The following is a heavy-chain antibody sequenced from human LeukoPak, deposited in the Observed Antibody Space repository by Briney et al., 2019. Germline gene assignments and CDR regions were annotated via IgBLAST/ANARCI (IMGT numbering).Heavy chain of an antibody. CDR1: GFTFSSYW. D-gene: IGHD3-3*01. CDR2: IKQDGSEK. J-gene: IGHJ4*02. CDR3: ARDTYYDFWSGPPDY. Sequence: GGSLRLSCAATGFTFSSYWMNWVRQAPGMGLEWVAKIKQDGSEKYYVDSVKGRFTISRDNAKNSLYLQMNTLRAEDTAVYYCARDTYYDFWSGPPDYWGQGTLVTVSS. V-gene: IGHV3-7*01.